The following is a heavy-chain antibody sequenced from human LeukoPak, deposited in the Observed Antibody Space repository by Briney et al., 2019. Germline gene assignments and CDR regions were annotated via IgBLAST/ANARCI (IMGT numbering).Heavy chain of an antibody. V-gene: IGHV3-73*01. CDR1: GFTFSGSA. D-gene: IGHD3-3*01. CDR3: TRSEGKGFDY. CDR2: IRSKANSYAT. J-gene: IGHJ4*02. Sequence: GGSLKLSCAASGFTFSGSAMHWVRQATGKGLEWDGRIRSKANSYATAYAASVKGRFTISRDDSENTVYLQMNSLKTEDTAVYYCTRSEGKGFDYWGQGALVTVSS.